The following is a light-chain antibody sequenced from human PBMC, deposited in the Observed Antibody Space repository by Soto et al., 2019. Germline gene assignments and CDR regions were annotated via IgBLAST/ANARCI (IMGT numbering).Light chain of an antibody. V-gene: IGLV2-23*03. J-gene: IGLJ2*01. Sequence: QSALTQPASVSGSPGQSITISCTGTSGDVGSYNLVSWYQQHPGKAPKLMFYEGSKRPSGVSNRFSGSKSGNTASLTISGLQAEDEADYYCCSYAGSSTFDVVFGGGTKLTVL. CDR3: CSYAGSSTFDVV. CDR2: EGS. CDR1: SGDVGSYNL.